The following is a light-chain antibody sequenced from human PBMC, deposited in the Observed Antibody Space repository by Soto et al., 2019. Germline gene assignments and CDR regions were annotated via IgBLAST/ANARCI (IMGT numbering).Light chain of an antibody. J-gene: IGKJ1*01. CDR2: KAS. CDR1: QSISSW. V-gene: IGKV1-5*03. Sequence: DIQMTQSPYTLSASVGDRVTITCRASQSISSWLAWYQQKPGKAPKLLIYKASSLESGVPSRFSGSGSGTEFTLILNTLQPYYFAPYYCQQYNSYPWSFGQGTKVEIK. CDR3: QQYNSYPWS.